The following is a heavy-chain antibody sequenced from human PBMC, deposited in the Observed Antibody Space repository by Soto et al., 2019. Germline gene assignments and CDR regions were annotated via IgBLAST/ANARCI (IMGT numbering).Heavy chain of an antibody. Sequence: GESLKISCTVSGYRFTRYWISWVRQMPGKGLEWMGRIDPSDSYTNYSPSFQGHVTISADKSISTAYLQWSSLKASDTAMYYCARRIVGATTYPDYWGQGTLVTVSS. J-gene: IGHJ4*02. CDR2: IDPSDSYT. CDR3: ARRIVGATTYPDY. D-gene: IGHD1-26*01. CDR1: GYRFTRYW. V-gene: IGHV5-10-1*01.